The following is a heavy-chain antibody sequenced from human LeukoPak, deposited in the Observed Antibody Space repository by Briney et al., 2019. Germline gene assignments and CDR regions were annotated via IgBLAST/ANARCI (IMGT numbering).Heavy chain of an antibody. D-gene: IGHD5-18*01. Sequence: SQTLSLTCAISGDSVSSDSAAWNWIRQSPSRGLEWLGRTYYRSMWYKDYVVSVKSRITINPDTSKNQFSLQLNSVTPEDTAVYYCARVRQLWLEHDAFDIWGQGTMVTVSS. CDR3: ARVRQLWLEHDAFDI. CDR2: TYYRSMWYK. V-gene: IGHV6-1*01. J-gene: IGHJ3*02. CDR1: GDSVSSDSAA.